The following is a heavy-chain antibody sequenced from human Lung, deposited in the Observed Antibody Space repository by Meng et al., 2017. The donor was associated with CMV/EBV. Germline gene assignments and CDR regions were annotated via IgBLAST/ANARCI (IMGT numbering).Heavy chain of an antibody. V-gene: IGHV3-21*01. Sequence: GESLKISCAASGFTFSSYTMDWVRQAPGKGLEWVSSISSSSSHIYYTDSVKGRFTISRDNAENSLYLQMNSLRAEDTGVYYWARDWGTFDFWGQGTLVTVSS. CDR1: GFTFSSYT. D-gene: IGHD3-16*01. CDR2: ISSSSSHI. CDR3: ARDWGTFDF. J-gene: IGHJ4*02.